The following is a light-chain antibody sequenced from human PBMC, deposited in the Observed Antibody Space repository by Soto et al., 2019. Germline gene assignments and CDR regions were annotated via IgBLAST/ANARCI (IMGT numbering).Light chain of an antibody. CDR3: QQYRT. Sequence: EIVVTQSPCTLSLSPVERSTLSCRASQSVSSSSLAWYQQNPGQAPRLLIYEASSRATGIPDRFSGSGSGTDFTLTISRLEPEDFAVYYCQQYRTFGQGTKVDIK. CDR2: EAS. CDR1: QSVSSSS. J-gene: IGKJ1*01. V-gene: IGKV3-20*01.